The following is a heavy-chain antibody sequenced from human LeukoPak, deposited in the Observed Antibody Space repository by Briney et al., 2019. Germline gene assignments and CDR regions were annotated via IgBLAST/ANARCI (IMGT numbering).Heavy chain of an antibody. D-gene: IGHD3-22*01. CDR2: IYYSGST. CDR1: GYSISSGYY. Sequence: PSETLSLTCTVSGYSISSGYYWGWIRQPPGKGLEWIGSIYYSGSTYYNPSLKSRVTISVDTSKNQFSLKLSSVTAADTAVYYCARGHSSGLDYWGQGTLVTVSS. V-gene: IGHV4-38-2*02. CDR3: ARGHSSGLDY. J-gene: IGHJ4*02.